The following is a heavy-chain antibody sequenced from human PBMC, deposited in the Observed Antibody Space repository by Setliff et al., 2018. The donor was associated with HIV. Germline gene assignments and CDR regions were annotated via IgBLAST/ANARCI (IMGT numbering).Heavy chain of an antibody. J-gene: IGHJ4*02. CDR3: ARGKTWLLFLDY. Sequence: ASVKVSCKASGYTFNNYGISLVRQAPGQGLEWMGWINTHSGYTNYAQNVQGRVTVTMDTSTITAYMELRSLKSDDTAVYYCARGKTWLLFLDYWGQGTLVTVSS. V-gene: IGHV1-18*01. CDR2: INTHSGYT. CDR1: GYTFNNYG. D-gene: IGHD5-12*01.